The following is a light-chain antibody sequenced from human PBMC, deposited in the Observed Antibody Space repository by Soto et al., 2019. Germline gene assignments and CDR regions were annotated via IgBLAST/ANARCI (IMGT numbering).Light chain of an antibody. V-gene: IGKV1-5*03. J-gene: IGKJ2*01. Sequence: DIQMTQSPSTLSASVGDRVTITCRASQTISSWLAWYQQKLGKAPKLLIYKASSLESGVSSRFSGSGSATDFTLTISCLQPDDFATNYCQQYNNYPFTFGQGTKLEIK. CDR1: QTISSW. CDR2: KAS. CDR3: QQYNNYPFT.